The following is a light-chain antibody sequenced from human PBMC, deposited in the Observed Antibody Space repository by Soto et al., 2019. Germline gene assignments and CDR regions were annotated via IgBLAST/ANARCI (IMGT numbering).Light chain of an antibody. V-gene: IGKV1-39*01. CDR2: FAT. CDR3: QQSYNTFPLT. Sequence: DIQMTQSPSSLSASVGDRVTITCRASQRIGRYLNGYQQKPGKAPKLLIYFATNLQSGVPSRFSGSGSGTGFTLTINSLQPDDSGTYYCQQSYNTFPLTFGGGTKVEI. J-gene: IGKJ4*01. CDR1: QRIGRY.